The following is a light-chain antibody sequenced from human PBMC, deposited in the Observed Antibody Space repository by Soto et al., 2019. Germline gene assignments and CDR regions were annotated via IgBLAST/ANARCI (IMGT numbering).Light chain of an antibody. Sequence: EIVLTQSPGTLSLSPGERATLSCRASQSVNINYLSWYQQKPGQAPRLLIYDTSRKATGIPDRFSGSGSEADFTLTVSRLEPEDFAVYYCQQYGTFPLTFGGGTKVEIK. CDR1: QSVNINY. J-gene: IGKJ4*01. V-gene: IGKV3-20*01. CDR2: DTS. CDR3: QQYGTFPLT.